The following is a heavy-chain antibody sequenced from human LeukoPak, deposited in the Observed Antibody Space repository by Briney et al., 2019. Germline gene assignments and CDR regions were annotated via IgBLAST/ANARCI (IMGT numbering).Heavy chain of an antibody. V-gene: IGHV4-34*01. CDR3: ARKVLYYDFWXGYWGNNWFDP. CDR2: INHSGST. D-gene: IGHD3-3*01. J-gene: IGHJ5*02. Sequence: SETLSLTCAVYGGSFSGYYWSWIRQPPGKGLEWIGEINHSGSTNYNPSLKSRVTISVDTSKNQFSLKLSSVTAADTAVYYCARKVLYYDFWXGYWGNNWFDPWGQGTLVXVSS. CDR1: GGSFSGYY.